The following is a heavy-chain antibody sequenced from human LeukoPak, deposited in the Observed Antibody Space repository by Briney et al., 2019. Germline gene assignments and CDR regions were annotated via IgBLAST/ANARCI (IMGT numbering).Heavy chain of an antibody. CDR1: GYTFTGYY. CDR2: INPNGGGT. CDR3: ARVQITMVQQVKFDY. Sequence: GASVKVSCKASGYTFTGYYMHWVRQAPGQGLEWMGWINPNGGGTNYAQKFQDRVTMTRDTSISTAYMELSRLRSDDTAVYYCARVQITMVQQVKFDYWGQGTLVTVSS. V-gene: IGHV1-2*02. D-gene: IGHD3-10*01. J-gene: IGHJ4*02.